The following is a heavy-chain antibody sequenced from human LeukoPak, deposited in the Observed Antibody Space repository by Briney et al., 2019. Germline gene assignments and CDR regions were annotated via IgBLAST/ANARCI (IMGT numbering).Heavy chain of an antibody. D-gene: IGHD2-2*01. J-gene: IGHJ5*02. CDR2: IDPSDSYT. CDR3: ARRVARYCSSTSCNWFDP. CDR1: GYSFTSYW. Sequence: GESLRISCKGSGYSFTSYWISWVRQMPGKGLEWMGRIDPSDSYTNYSPSFQGHVTISADKSISTAYLQWSSLKASDTAMYYCARRVARYCSSTSCNWFDPWGQGTLVTVSS. V-gene: IGHV5-10-1*01.